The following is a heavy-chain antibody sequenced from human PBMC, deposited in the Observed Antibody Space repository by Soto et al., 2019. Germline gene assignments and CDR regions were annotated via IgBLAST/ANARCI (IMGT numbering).Heavy chain of an antibody. D-gene: IGHD3-10*01. CDR2: MNPNSGNT. CDR3: ARGINYYDSGDDAFDI. CDR1: GYTFTSYD. Sequence: QVQLVRSGAEVKKPGASVKVSCKASGYTFTSYDINWVRQATGQGLEWMGWMNPNSGNTGYAQKFQGRVTMTRNTSISTAYMELSSLRSEDTAVYYCARGINYYDSGDDAFDIWGQGTMVTVSS. V-gene: IGHV1-8*01. J-gene: IGHJ3*02.